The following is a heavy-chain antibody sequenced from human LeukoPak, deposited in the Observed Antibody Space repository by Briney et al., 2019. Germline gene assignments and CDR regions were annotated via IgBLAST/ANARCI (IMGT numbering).Heavy chain of an antibody. J-gene: IGHJ4*02. CDR3: AKAHCSSTSCSRADN. Sequence: GGSLRLSCAASGFTFSSYAMAWVRQAPGKGLGWVSAIDGSGGTTFYADSVKGRVTISRVQSTNTVYLQMNSLRADDTAVYYCAKAHCSSTSCSRADNWGQGTLVTVSS. CDR2: IDGSGGTT. D-gene: IGHD2-2*01. CDR1: GFTFSSYA. V-gene: IGHV3-23*01.